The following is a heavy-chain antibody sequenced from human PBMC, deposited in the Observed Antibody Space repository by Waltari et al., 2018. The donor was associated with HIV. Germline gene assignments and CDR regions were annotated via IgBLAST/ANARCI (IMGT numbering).Heavy chain of an antibody. CDR3: ASRHYYDSSGYYSSFDY. J-gene: IGHJ4*02. D-gene: IGHD3-22*01. CDR2: IYYSGST. CDR1: GGSISSGGYY. V-gene: IGHV4-31*03. Sequence: QVQLQESGPGLVKPSQTLSLTCTVSGGSISSGGYYWSWIRHHPGKGLEWIGYIYYSGSTYYNPSLKSRVTISVDTSKNQFSLKLSSVTAADTAVYYCASRHYYDSSGYYSSFDYWGQGTLVTVSS.